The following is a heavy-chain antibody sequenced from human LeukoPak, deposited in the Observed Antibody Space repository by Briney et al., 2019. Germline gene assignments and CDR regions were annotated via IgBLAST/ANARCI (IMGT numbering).Heavy chain of an antibody. V-gene: IGHV1-69*05. CDR3: ARDRIRGYSYGITNYFDY. D-gene: IGHD5-18*01. CDR1: GGTFSSYA. Sequence: SVKVSCKASGGTFSSYAISWVRQAPGQGLEWMGRVIPIFGTANYAQKFQGRVTITTDESTSTAYMELSSLRSEDTAVYYCARDRIRGYSYGITNYFDYWGQGTLVTVSS. J-gene: IGHJ4*02. CDR2: VIPIFGTA.